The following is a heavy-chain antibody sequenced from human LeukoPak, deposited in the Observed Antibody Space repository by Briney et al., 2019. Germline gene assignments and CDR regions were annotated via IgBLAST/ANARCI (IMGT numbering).Heavy chain of an antibody. CDR1: GGSISSYY. J-gene: IGHJ6*03. D-gene: IGHD6-13*01. CDR2: IYYSGST. CDR3: ARDAEGGAAAGNYYYYYMDV. V-gene: IGHV4-59*01. Sequence: SETLFLTCTVSGGSISSYYWSWIRQPPGKGLEWIGYIYYSGSTNYNPSLKSRVTISVDTSKNQFSLKLSSVTAADTAVYYCARDAEGGAAAGNYYYYYMDVWGKGTTVTVSS.